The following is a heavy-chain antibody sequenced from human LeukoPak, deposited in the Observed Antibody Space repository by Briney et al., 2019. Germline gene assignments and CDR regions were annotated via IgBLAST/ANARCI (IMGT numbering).Heavy chain of an antibody. CDR2: ISSSGDTI. V-gene: IGHV3-48*04. CDR1: GFTFSSYS. Sequence: GGSLRLSCAASGFTFSSYSMNWVRQAPGKGLEWVSSISSSGDTIYYADSVKGRFTISRDNAKNSLYLQMNSLRAEDTAVYYCAREGTGRYYYYYYMDVWGKGTTVTISS. D-gene: IGHD1-1*01. CDR3: AREGTGRYYYYYYMDV. J-gene: IGHJ6*03.